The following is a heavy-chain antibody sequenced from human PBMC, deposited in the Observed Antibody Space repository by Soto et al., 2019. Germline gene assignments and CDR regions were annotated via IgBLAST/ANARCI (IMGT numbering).Heavy chain of an antibody. J-gene: IGHJ6*02. CDR2: ISYDGSNK. CDR3: ANTHDGDCYSCYYYGMDV. V-gene: IGHV3-30*18. D-gene: IGHD2-21*02. CDR1: GFTFSSYG. Sequence: QVQLVESXXXXXXXXXSLRLSCAASGFTFSSYGMHWVRQAPGKGLEWVAVISYDGSNKYYADSVKGRFTISRDNSKNTLYLQMNSLRAEDTAVYYCANTHDGDCYSCYYYGMDVWGQGTTVTVSS.